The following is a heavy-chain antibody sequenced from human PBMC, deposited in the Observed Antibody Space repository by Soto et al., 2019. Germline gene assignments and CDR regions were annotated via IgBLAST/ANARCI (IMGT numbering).Heavy chain of an antibody. Sequence: PSETLSLTCAVYGGSFSGYYWSWIRQPPGKGPEWIGEINHSGSTNYNSSLKSRVTISVDTSKNQFSLKLSSVTAADTAVYYCAGGYYGMDVWGQGTTVTVSS. CDR2: INHSGST. J-gene: IGHJ6*02. V-gene: IGHV4-34*01. CDR3: AGGYYGMDV. CDR1: GGSFSGYY.